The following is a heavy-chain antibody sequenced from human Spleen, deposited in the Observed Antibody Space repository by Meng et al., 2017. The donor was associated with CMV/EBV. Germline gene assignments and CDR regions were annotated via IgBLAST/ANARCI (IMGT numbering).Heavy chain of an antibody. D-gene: IGHD2-2*01. Sequence: GGSLRLSCKGSGYSFSNYWIGWVRQMPGKGLEWMGIIYPSDSDTRYSPSFQGQVTISADKSISTAYLQWSSLKASDTAMYYCARYGTAQLLSDWFDPWGQGTLVTVSS. CDR3: ARYGTAQLLSDWFDP. CDR1: GYSFSNYW. CDR2: IYPSDSDT. J-gene: IGHJ5*02. V-gene: IGHV5-51*01.